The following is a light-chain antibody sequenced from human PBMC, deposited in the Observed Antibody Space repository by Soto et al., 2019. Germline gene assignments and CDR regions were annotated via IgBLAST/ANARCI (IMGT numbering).Light chain of an antibody. CDR2: GAS. Sequence: EIVMTQSPATLSVSPGERATLSCRASQSVSSNLAWYQQKPGQAPRLLIYGASTRATGIPARFSGSGSGTEFTLTISSLQSGDFAVYYCQQYNNWPRHTFGQGTKLEI. CDR1: QSVSSN. V-gene: IGKV3-15*01. J-gene: IGKJ2*01. CDR3: QQYNNWPRHT.